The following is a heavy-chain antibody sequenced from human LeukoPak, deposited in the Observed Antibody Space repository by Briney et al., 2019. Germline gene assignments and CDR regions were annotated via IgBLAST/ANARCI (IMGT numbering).Heavy chain of an antibody. V-gene: IGHV3-21*01. CDR3: AREIQRVYYYYMDV. J-gene: IGHJ6*03. CDR1: GFTFSSYS. Sequence: GGSLRLSCAASGFTFSSYSMNWVRQAPGKGLEWVSSISRSSSYIYYADSVKGRFTISRDNAKNTLYLQMNSLRAEDTAVYYCAREIQRVYYYYMDVWGKGTTVTVSS. CDR2: ISRSSSYI.